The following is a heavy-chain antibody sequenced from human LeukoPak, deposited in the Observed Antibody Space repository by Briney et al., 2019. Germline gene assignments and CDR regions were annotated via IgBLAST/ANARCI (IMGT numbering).Heavy chain of an antibody. CDR2: IFFSGST. D-gene: IGHD6-19*01. J-gene: IGHJ4*02. CDR3: ARHVEIAVAGPIEY. CDR1: GASISNSRDY. Sequence: PSETLSLTCTVSGASISNSRDYWGLIRQPPGKGLEWIGSIFFSGSTYYNPSLKSRAAISVDSSKNQFSLKLSSVTAADTAFYYCARHVEIAVAGPIEYWGQGTLVPVSS. V-gene: IGHV4-39*01.